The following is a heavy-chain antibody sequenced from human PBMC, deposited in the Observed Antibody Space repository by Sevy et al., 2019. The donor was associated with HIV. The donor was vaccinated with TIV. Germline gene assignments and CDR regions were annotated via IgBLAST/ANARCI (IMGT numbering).Heavy chain of an antibody. CDR1: GGSISSGTYH. D-gene: IGHD3-10*01. Sequence: SETLSLTCTVSGGSISSGTYHWTWIRQPAGKGLEWIGRIYTSGITNYNPSLKSRVTISLDTSKNQFSLNLSSVTAADTAVYYCARYYYGSGKYYFDYWGQGTLVTVSS. J-gene: IGHJ4*02. CDR2: IYTSGIT. CDR3: ARYYYGSGKYYFDY. V-gene: IGHV4-61*02.